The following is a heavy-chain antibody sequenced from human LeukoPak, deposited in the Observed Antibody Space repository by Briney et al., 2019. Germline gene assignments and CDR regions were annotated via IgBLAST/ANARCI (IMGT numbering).Heavy chain of an antibody. CDR3: SRDGGFWSAYPLDY. CDR1: GFTFTTYN. J-gene: IGHJ4*02. CDR2: ISTTSSNI. Sequence: PGGSLRLSCAASGFTFTTYNMNWVRQAPGKGLEWVSYISTTSSNIYYADSVEGRFTISRDNAKNLLYLQMDSLRDEDTAVYYCSRDGGFWSAYPLDYRGQGTLVTVSA. V-gene: IGHV3-48*02. D-gene: IGHD3-3*01.